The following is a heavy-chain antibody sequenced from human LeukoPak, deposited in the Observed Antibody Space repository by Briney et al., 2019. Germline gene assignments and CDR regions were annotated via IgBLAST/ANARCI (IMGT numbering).Heavy chain of an antibody. J-gene: IGHJ4*02. Sequence: GESLKISCKGSGYSFTSYWIGWVRQMPGKGLEWMGIIYPGDSDTRYSPSFQGQVTISADKSISTAYLLWSSLKASDTAMYYCARHLDSSGYYPPVGCDYLGPGTLVTVSS. CDR3: ARHLDSSGYYPPVGCDY. CDR1: GYSFTSYW. D-gene: IGHD3-22*01. V-gene: IGHV5-51*01. CDR2: IYPGDSDT.